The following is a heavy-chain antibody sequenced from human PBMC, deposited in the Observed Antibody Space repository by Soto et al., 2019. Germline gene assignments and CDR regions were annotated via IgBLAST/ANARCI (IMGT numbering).Heavy chain of an antibody. D-gene: IGHD3-10*01. Sequence: RHPNAASGLNIRSYGMRWVRQTTGKGLEWVSAISGSGGSTYYADSVKGRFTISRDNSKNTLYLQMNSLRAEDTAVYYCAKDCSLAHGDYGMDVWGQGTTVTVSS. V-gene: IGHV3-23*01. CDR1: GLNIRSYG. J-gene: IGHJ6*02. CDR2: ISGSGGST. CDR3: AKDCSLAHGDYGMDV.